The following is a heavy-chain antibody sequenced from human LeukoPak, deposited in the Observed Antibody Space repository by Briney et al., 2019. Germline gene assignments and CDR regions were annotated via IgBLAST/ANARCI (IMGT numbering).Heavy chain of an antibody. CDR1: GYTFTDYY. V-gene: IGHV1-2*02. CDR2: ISPNSGRT. J-gene: IGHJ4*02. Sequence: ASVKVSCKASGYTFTDYYIHWVRQAPGQGLEYMGWISPNSGRTNYAQMFQGRVTMTSDTSINTAFMELRSLRSDDTAVFYCARDSTGGYPDYWGQGTLVTVSA. D-gene: IGHD7-27*01. CDR3: ARDSTGGYPDY.